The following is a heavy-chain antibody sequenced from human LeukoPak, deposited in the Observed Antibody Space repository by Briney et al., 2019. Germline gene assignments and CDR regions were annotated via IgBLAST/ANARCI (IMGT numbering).Heavy chain of an antibody. CDR1: GYTFTGYY. CDR2: INPNSGGT. CDR3: ARMYGSGSYTVDY. V-gene: IGHV1-2*02. Sequence: ASVKVSCKASGYTFTGYYMHWVRPAPGQGLEWMGWINPNSGGTNYAQKFQGRVTMTRDTSISTAYMELSRLRSDDTAVYYCARMYGSGSYTVDYWGEGALVTVSS. J-gene: IGHJ4*02. D-gene: IGHD3-10*01.